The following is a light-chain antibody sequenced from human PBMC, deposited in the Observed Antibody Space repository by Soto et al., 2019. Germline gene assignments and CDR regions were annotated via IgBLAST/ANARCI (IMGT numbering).Light chain of an antibody. J-gene: IGKJ1*01. V-gene: IGKV1-5*03. Sequence: DIQMTQSPSTLSASVGDRVTITCRASQSISSWLAWYQQKPGKAPKLLIYKASSLGSGVPSRFSGSGSGTEFTLTISSLQPDDFATYYCQQYNSLWTFCQGTKVDIK. CDR1: QSISSW. CDR3: QQYNSLWT. CDR2: KAS.